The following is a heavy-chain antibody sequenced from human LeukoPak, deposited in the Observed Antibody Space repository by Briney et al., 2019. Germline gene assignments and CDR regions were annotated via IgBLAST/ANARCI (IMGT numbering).Heavy chain of an antibody. CDR1: VGTFSSYA. V-gene: IGHV1-69*05. Sequence: SVKVSCTASVGTFSSYAISWVRQAPGQGLEWMGGIIPIFGIANYAQKFQGRVTITTDESTSTAYMELSSLRSEDTAVYYCASGYCTNGVCYPVDYWGQGTLVTVSS. CDR3: ASGYCTNGVCYPVDY. J-gene: IGHJ4*02. CDR2: IIPIFGIA. D-gene: IGHD2-8*01.